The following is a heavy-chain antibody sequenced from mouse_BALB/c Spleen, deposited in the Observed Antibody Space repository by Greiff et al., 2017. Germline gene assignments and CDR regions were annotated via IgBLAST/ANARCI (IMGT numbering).Heavy chain of an antibody. CDR2: IDPANGNT. J-gene: IGHJ4*01. V-gene: IGHV14-3*02. CDR3: ARVSYDGYYALAMDY. CDR1: GFNIKDTY. D-gene: IGHD2-3*01. Sequence: VQLQQSGAELVKPGASVKLSCTASGFNIKDTYMHWVKQRPEQGLEWIGRIDPANGNTKYDPKFQGKATITADTSSNTSYLQLSSLTSKDTAVYYCARVSYDGYYALAMDYWGQGTSVTVSS.